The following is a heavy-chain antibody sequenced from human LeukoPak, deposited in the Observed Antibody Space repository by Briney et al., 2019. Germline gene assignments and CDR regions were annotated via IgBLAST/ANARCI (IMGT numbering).Heavy chain of an antibody. CDR1: GYSISSGYY. V-gene: IGHV4-38-2*02. J-gene: IGHJ4*02. Sequence: SETLSLTCTVSGYSISSGYYWGWIWQPPGKGLEWIGSIYHSGSTYYNPSLKSRVTISVDTSKNQFSLKLSSVTAADTAVYYCARVGATKYFDYWGQGTLVTVSS. CDR2: IYHSGST. D-gene: IGHD1-26*01. CDR3: ARVGATKYFDY.